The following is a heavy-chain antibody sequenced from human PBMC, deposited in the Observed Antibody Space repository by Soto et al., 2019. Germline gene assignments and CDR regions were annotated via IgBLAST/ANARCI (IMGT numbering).Heavy chain of an antibody. Sequence: ASVKVSCKASGGTFSSYTISWVRQAPGQGLEWMERIIPILGIANYAQKFQGRVTITADKSTSTAYMELSSLRSEDTAVYYCAREDIVVVPAAIPVYYMDVWGKGTTVTVSS. CDR1: GGTFSSYT. J-gene: IGHJ6*03. CDR2: IIPILGIA. CDR3: AREDIVVVPAAIPVYYMDV. D-gene: IGHD2-2*01. V-gene: IGHV1-69*04.